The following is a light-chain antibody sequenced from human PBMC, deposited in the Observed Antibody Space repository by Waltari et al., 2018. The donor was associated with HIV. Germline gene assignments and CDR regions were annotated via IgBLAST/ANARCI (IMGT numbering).Light chain of an antibody. V-gene: IGLV7-46*01. CDR1: TGPVTTAHY. J-gene: IGLJ3*02. Sequence: QAVVTQEPSLTVSPGGTVTLTCDSSTGPVTTAHYPYWLQQRPGHAPMTLIFDTTKRHSWTPARFSGSLLGGKAALTLSGAQSEDEAEYYCLLSYNGARVFGGGTKVTVL. CDR3: LLSYNGARV. CDR2: DTT.